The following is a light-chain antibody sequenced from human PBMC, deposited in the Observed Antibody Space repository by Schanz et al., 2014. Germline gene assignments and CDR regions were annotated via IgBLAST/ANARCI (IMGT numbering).Light chain of an antibody. J-gene: IGLJ2*01. CDR3: CSYAGGYTWF. V-gene: IGLV2-14*01. CDR1: SSDVGNYNY. CDR2: DVS. Sequence: QSALTQPASVSGSPGQSITISCTGTSSDVGNYNYVSWFQQYPGKAPKLMIYDVSNRPSGVSDCFSGSKSGNTASLTISGLQAEDEADYYCCSYAGGYTWFFGGGTKLTVL.